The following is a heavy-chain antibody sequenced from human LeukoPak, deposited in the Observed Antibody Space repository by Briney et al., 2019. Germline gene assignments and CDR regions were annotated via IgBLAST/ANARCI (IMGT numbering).Heavy chain of an antibody. V-gene: IGHV4-31*03. CDR2: IYYSGST. Sequence: SETLSLTCTVSGGSISSGGYYWSWIRQHPGKGLEWIGYIYYSGSTYYNPSLKNRVTISVDTSKNQFSLKLSSVTAADTAVYYCARAPPTTEIDYWGQGTLVTVSS. CDR3: ARAPPTTEIDY. D-gene: IGHD1-26*01. J-gene: IGHJ4*02. CDR1: GGSISSGGYY.